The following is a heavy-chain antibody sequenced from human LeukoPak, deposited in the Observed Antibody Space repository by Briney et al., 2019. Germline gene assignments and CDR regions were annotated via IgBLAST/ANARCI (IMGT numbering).Heavy chain of an antibody. D-gene: IGHD2-2*01. CDR1: GYTFTSYG. V-gene: IGHV1-18*01. CDR2: ISAYNGNT. Sequence: ASVKVSCKASGYTFTSYGISRVRQAPGQGLEWMGWISAYNGNTNYAQKLQGRVTMTTDTSTSTAYMELRSLRSDDTAVYYCARDHSNIVVVPAAQGFDYWGQGTLVTVSS. CDR3: ARDHSNIVVVPAAQGFDY. J-gene: IGHJ4*02.